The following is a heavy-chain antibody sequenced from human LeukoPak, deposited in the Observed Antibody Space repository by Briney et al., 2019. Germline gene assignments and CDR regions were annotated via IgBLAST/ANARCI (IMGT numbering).Heavy chain of an antibody. V-gene: IGHV3-23*01. CDR3: ARVRITMIDLALDAFDI. CDR1: GFTFSSYA. D-gene: IGHD3-22*01. CDR2: ISGSGGST. Sequence: GGSLRLSCAASGFTFSSYAMSWVRQAPGKGLEWVSAISGSGGSTYYADSVKGRFTISRDNSKNTLYLQMNSLRAEDTAVYYCARVRITMIDLALDAFDIWGQGTMVTVSS. J-gene: IGHJ3*02.